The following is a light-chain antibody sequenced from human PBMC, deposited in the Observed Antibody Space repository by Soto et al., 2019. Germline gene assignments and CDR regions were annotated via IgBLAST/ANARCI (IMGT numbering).Light chain of an antibody. J-gene: IGLJ3*02. CDR1: SSNIGAGYD. CDR3: QSYDSSLSAGV. V-gene: IGLV1-40*01. Sequence: QSVLTQPPSVSGAPGQRVTISCTGSSSNIGAGYDVHWYQQIPGTAPKLLIYLNNNRPSGVPDRLSGSKSGTSASLAIPGLQAEDEADYYCQSYDSSLSAGVFGGGTKLTVL. CDR2: LNN.